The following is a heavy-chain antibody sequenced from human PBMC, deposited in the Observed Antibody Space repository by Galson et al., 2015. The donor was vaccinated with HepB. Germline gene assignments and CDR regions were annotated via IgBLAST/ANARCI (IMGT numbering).Heavy chain of an antibody. J-gene: IGHJ3*02. CDR2: ISSGSTTI. Sequence: SLRLSCAASTFIFITYSMNWVRQAPGKGLEWISYISSGSTTIYYADSVKGRFTISRDNAKNSLYLQVNSLRAEDTAIYYCAKDSFARNGAFDAFDIWGQGTMVTVSS. CDR3: AKDSFARNGAFDAFDI. V-gene: IGHV3-48*04. D-gene: IGHD2-15*01. CDR1: TFIFITYS.